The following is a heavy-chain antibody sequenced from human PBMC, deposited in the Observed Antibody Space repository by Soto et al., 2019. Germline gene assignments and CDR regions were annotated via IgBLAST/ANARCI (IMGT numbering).Heavy chain of an antibody. J-gene: IGHJ1*01. D-gene: IGHD6-19*01. Sequence: EVQLLESGGGLVQPGGSLRLSCAASGFTFSSYAMSWVRQAPGKGLEWVSAISGSGGSTYYADSVKGRFTISRDNSKNTLYLKMNRLRAEDTAVYYCAKDYASGWTAEYFQHWGQGTLVTVSS. CDR1: GFTFSSYA. V-gene: IGHV3-23*01. CDR3: AKDYASGWTAEYFQH. CDR2: ISGSGGST.